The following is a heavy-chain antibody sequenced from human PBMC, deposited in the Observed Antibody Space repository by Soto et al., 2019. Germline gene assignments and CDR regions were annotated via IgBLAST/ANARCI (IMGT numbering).Heavy chain of an antibody. D-gene: IGHD5-12*01. CDR3: ARPYSGYGSD. CDR2: INYSGST. CDR1: GGSISSYY. J-gene: IGHJ4*02. Sequence: SETLSLTCTVAGGSISSYYWSWIRQPPGKGLEWIGYINYSGSTNYNPSLKSRVTISVDTSKNQFSLKLSSVTAADTAVYYCARPYSGYGSDWGQGTLVTVSS. V-gene: IGHV4-59*12.